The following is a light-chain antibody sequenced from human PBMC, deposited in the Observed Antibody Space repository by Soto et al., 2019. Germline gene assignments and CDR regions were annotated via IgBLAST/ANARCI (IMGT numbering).Light chain of an antibody. CDR3: QQYRT. J-gene: IGKJ1*01. V-gene: IGKV3-20*01. Sequence: EIVLTQSPGTLSLSQGERATLSCRASQSVSRSSLAWYQQNPGXXPRLLIYEESRRATGIPDRFSGSGSGTDFTLAISRLEPEDFAVYYCQQYRTFGQGTKVDIK. CDR2: EES. CDR1: QSVSRSS.